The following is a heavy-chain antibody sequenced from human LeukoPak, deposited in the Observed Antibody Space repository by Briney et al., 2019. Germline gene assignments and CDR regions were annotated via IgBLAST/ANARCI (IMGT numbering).Heavy chain of an antibody. V-gene: IGHV1-18*01. D-gene: IGHD3-3*01. Sequence: ASVKVSCKASGYTFTSHGISWVRQAPGQGLEWMGWISAYNGNTNYAQKLQGRVTMTTDTSTSTAYMELRSLRSDDTAVYYCARDRSPPVSYYDFWSGYYIDWGQGTLVTVSS. CDR1: GYTFTSHG. J-gene: IGHJ4*02. CDR2: ISAYNGNT. CDR3: ARDRSPPVSYYDFWSGYYID.